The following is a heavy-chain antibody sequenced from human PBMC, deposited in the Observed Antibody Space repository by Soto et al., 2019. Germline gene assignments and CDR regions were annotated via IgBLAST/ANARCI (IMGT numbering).Heavy chain of an antibody. CDR1: GGSFSGYY. V-gene: IGHV4-34*01. CDR3: ARGRTVVTPLYYYYYYMDV. CDR2: INHSGST. Sequence: PSETLSLTCAVYGGSFSGYYWSWIRQPPGKGLEWIGEINHSGSTNYNPSLKSRVTISVDTSKNQFPLKLSSVTAADTAVYYCARGRTVVTPLYYYYYYMDVWGKGTTVTVSS. J-gene: IGHJ6*03. D-gene: IGHD4-17*01.